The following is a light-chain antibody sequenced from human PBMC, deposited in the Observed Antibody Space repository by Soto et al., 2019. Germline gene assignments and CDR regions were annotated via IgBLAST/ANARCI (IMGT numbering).Light chain of an antibody. J-gene: IGKJ5*01. Sequence: VVLTQSPGTLSLSPGERATLSCRASQSVSSSYLAWYQQKPGQAPRLLIYGASSRATGISDRFSGSGSGTDFTLTISRLEPEDFAVYYCQQYGSSPLVTFGQGTRLEIK. CDR3: QQYGSSPLVT. CDR1: QSVSSSY. CDR2: GAS. V-gene: IGKV3-20*01.